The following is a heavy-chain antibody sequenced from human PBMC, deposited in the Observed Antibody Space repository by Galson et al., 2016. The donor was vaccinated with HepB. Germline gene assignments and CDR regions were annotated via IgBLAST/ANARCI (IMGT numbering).Heavy chain of an antibody. V-gene: IGHV4-4*02. Sequence: ETLSLTCAVSGGSISSSNWWGWVRQPPGKGLEWIGEIYHSGSTNYNSSLKSRVTISVDKSKNQFSLKLTSVTAADTAVYYCAGVLGTQWELDYWGQGTLVTVSS. CDR3: AGVLGTQWELDY. J-gene: IGHJ4*02. CDR1: GGSISSSNW. D-gene: IGHD1-26*01. CDR2: IYHSGST.